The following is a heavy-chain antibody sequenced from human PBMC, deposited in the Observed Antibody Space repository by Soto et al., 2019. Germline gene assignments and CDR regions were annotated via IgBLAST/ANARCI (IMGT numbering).Heavy chain of an antibody. CDR3: AREAYDSSGYSSYFDY. CDR2: IYSGGST. CDR1: GFTFSRVW. D-gene: IGHD3-22*01. Sequence: GGSLRLSCAASGFTFSRVWMSWVRQAPGKGLEWVSVIYSGGSTYYADSVKGRFTISRDNSKNTLYLQMNSLRAEDTAVYYCAREAYDSSGYSSYFDYWGQGTLVTVSS. V-gene: IGHV3-66*01. J-gene: IGHJ4*02.